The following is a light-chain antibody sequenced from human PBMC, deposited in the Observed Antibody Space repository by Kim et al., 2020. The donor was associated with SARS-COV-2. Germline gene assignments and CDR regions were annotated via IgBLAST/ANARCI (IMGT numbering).Light chain of an antibody. CDR1: QSVSSN. J-gene: IGKJ4*01. V-gene: IGKV3-15*01. CDR3: QQYNNWLGLT. Sequence: PGESTTISVRARQSVSSNLAWYQQKPGQAPRLRIYGASTRATGIPARFSGSGSGTEFTLTISSLQSEDVAVYYCQQYNNWLGLTFGGGTKVDIK. CDR2: GAS.